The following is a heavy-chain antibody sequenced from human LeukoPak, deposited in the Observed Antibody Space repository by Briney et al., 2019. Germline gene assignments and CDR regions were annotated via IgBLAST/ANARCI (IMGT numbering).Heavy chain of an antibody. D-gene: IGHD3-10*01. Sequence: YADSVKGRFTISRDNSKSTLYLQMNSLRVEDTAVYYCAKEGYYGSGSFPDSWGQGTLVTVSS. V-gene: IGHV3-30*02. J-gene: IGHJ4*02. CDR3: AKEGYYGSGSFPDS.